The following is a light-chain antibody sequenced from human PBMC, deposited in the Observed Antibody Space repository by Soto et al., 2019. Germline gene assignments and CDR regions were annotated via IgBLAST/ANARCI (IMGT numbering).Light chain of an antibody. Sequence: DIQMTQSPSSLSASVGDRVTFICQPSQDINNYLNWYQQKPGKAPKLLIYDSSNLERGVPSRFSGSGYGTRFSFTISSLQPEDIATYYCQQFDSLPFTFGQGTRLEIK. J-gene: IGKJ5*01. CDR2: DSS. CDR1: QDINNY. CDR3: QQFDSLPFT. V-gene: IGKV1-33*01.